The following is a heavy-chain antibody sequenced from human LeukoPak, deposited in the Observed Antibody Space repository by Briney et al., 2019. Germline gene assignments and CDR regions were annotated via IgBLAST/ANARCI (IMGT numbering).Heavy chain of an antibody. CDR1: GGSISSYY. V-gene: IGHV4-59*01. J-gene: IGHJ4*02. D-gene: IGHD3-16*02. CDR3: ARGRGYDYVWGRYRYAPFDY. Sequence: SETLSLTCTVSGGSISSYYWSWIRQPPGKGLEWIGYIYYIGSTNYNPSLKSRVTISVDTSKNLFSLKLSSVIAADTDVYYSARGRGYDYVWGRYRYAPFDYWGQGTLVTVSS. CDR2: IYYIGST.